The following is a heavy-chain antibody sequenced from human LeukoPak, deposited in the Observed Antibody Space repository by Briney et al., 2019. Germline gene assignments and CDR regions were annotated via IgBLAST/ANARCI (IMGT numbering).Heavy chain of an antibody. CDR3: ARHVSSAITGPQNY. CDR2: IYYSGST. J-gene: IGHJ4*02. D-gene: IGHD1-20*01. V-gene: IGHV4-38-2*01. Sequence: SETLSLTCAVSGYSISSSYYWGWIRQPPGKGLEWIGSIYYSGSTYYNPSLKSRVTISVDTSKNQFSLKLSSVTAADTAVYYCARHVSSAITGPQNYWGQGTLVTVSS. CDR1: GYSISSSYY.